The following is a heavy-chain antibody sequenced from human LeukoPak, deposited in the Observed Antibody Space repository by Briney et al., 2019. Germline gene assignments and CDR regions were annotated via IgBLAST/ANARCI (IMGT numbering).Heavy chain of an antibody. J-gene: IGHJ4*02. CDR2: IYPGDFET. CDR1: GYSFTSHC. D-gene: IGHD6-19*01. CDR3: ARLIGSGWYDY. V-gene: IGHV5-51*01. Sequence: GESLKISCRASGYSFTSHCIGWLRQMSGKDLEWMGIIYPGDFETRYSPSFLGQVIISSDKSIRTAYLQWSSLKASDTATYYCARLIGSGWYDYWGQGTLVTVSS.